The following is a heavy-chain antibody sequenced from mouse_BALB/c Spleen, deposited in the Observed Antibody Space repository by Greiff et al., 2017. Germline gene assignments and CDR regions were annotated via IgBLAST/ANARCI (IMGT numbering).Heavy chain of an antibody. CDR3: ALYGSSYWYFDV. D-gene: IGHD1-1*01. CDR2: IDPANGNT. CDR1: GFNIKDTY. Sequence: EVKLVESGAELVKPGASVKLSCTASGFNIKDTYMHWVKQRPEQGLEWIGRIDPANGNTKYDPKFQGKATITADTSSNTAYLQLSSLTSEDTAVYYCALYGSSYWYFDVWGAGTTVTVSS. J-gene: IGHJ1*01. V-gene: IGHV14-3*02.